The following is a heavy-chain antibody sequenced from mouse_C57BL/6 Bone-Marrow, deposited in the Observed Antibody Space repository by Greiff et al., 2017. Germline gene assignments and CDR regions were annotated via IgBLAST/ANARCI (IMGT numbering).Heavy chain of an antibody. V-gene: IGHV1-59*01. D-gene: IGHD1-1*01. CDR1: GYTFTSYW. CDR2: IDPSDSYT. J-gene: IGHJ1*03. CDR3: AREDYGSDYWYFDV. Sequence: QVQLQQPGAELVRPGTSVKLSCKASGYTFTSYWMHWVKQRPGQGLEWIGVIDPSDSYTNYNQKFKGKATLTVDTSSSTAYMQLSSLTSEDSAVYYCAREDYGSDYWYFDVWCTGTTVTVSS.